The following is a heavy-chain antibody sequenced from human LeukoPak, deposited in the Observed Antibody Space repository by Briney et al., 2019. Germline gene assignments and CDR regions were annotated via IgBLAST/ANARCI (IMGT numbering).Heavy chain of an antibody. J-gene: IGHJ4*02. V-gene: IGHV1-2*02. D-gene: IGHD2-2*01. CDR2: INPNSGDT. CDR1: GYTFTGYY. Sequence: ASVKVSCKASGYTFTGYYIHWVRQAPGQGLEWMGWINPNSGDTKYEQRFQGRVTMTRDTSISTAYMKLTRLRSDDAAVYFCARDGSWGSISYSDYWGQGTLVTVSS. CDR3: ARDGSWGSISYSDY.